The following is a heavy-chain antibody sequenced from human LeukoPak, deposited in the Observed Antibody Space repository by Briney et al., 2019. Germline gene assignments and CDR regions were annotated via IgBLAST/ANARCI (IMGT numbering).Heavy chain of an antibody. J-gene: IGHJ4*02. CDR3: ARTSSAWYFVDC. CDR1: GGSISGYY. D-gene: IGHD6-19*01. Sequence: PSETLSLTCTVSGGSISGYYWSWIRQPPGKGLEWIAYISSSGSTYYNPSLRSRVTISVDTSKNQFSLKLSSVTAADTAIYYCARTSSAWYFVDCRGQGTLVTVSS. V-gene: IGHV4-59*01. CDR2: ISSSGST.